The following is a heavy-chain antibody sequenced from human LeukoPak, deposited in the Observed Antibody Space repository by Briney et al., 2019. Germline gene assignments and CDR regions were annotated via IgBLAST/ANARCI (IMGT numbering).Heavy chain of an antibody. D-gene: IGHD3-3*01. V-gene: IGHV1-46*01. Sequence: ASVKVSCKASGYSFTSYYMQWVRQAPGQGLEWMGIINPIGGSTTYAQNFQGRVTMTRDTSTSTVYMDLTSLRSEDTAVYYCARGCYDFPFWGQGTLVTVSS. CDR2: INPIGGST. J-gene: IGHJ4*02. CDR1: GYSFTSYY. CDR3: ARGCYDFPF.